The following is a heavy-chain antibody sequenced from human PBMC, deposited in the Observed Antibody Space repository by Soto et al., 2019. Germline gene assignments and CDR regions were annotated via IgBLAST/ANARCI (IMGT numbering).Heavy chain of an antibody. Sequence: ASVKVYCKASGYSFTNYYMHWVRQAPGQGLEWMGTINAGGGYTTYAQRFQGRVTMTRDTSTSTVSMELSSLRYEDTALYYCTRGGAIVVVPDPFDLWGQGTLVTVSS. CDR1: GYSFTNYY. CDR2: INAGGGYT. J-gene: IGHJ5*02. D-gene: IGHD2-21*02. CDR3: TRGGAIVVVPDPFDL. V-gene: IGHV1-46*03.